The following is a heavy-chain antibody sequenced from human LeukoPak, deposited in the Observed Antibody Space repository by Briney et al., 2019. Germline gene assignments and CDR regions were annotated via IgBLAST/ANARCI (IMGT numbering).Heavy chain of an antibody. Sequence: SEPLTLTCTVSGGPISSYYWTWIRQPPGKAREWSGYIYYSGSTNYNPTLKSRVTISVDTSKNQFSLKLSSVTAADTAVYYCARRAFSSGYYYFDYWGQGTLVTVSS. CDR1: GGPISSYY. CDR3: ARRAFSSGYYYFDY. J-gene: IGHJ4*02. D-gene: IGHD3-22*01. CDR2: IYYSGST. V-gene: IGHV4-59*08.